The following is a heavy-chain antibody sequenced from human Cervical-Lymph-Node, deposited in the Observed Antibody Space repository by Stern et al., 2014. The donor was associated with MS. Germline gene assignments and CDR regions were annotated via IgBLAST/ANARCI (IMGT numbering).Heavy chain of an antibody. CDR2: IDYSGRT. V-gene: IGHV4-39*02. J-gene: IGHJ4*01. D-gene: IGHD3/OR15-3a*01. Sequence: VQLVESGPGLVKPSETLSLTCNVSGGSINIDNYYWGWIRQPPGTHPEWIASIDYSGRTYYKSSLQSRLTMSIDTSKNHFSVRLSAVTAADTAVYYCARVSDFWTGYFSAFDTWGRGTLVTVSS. CDR1: GGSINIDNYY. CDR3: ARVSDFWTGYFSAFDT.